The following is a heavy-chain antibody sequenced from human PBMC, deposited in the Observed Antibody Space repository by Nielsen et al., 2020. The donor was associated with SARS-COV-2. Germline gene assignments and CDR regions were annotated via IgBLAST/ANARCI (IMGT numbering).Heavy chain of an antibody. Sequence: SETLSLTCTVSGGSISSGDYYWSWIRQPPGKGLEWIGYIYYSGSTNYNPSLKSRATISVDTSKNQFSLKLSSVTAADTAVYYCRAVRYYYYGMDVWGQGTTVTVSS. J-gene: IGHJ6*02. V-gene: IGHV4-30-4*03. CDR3: RAVRYYYYGMDV. D-gene: IGHD4-17*01. CDR1: GGSISSGDYY. CDR2: IYYSGST.